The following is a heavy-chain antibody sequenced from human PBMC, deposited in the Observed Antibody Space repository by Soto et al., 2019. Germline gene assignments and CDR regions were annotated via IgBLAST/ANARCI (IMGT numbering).Heavy chain of an antibody. CDR3: ARGFLEWFPIWFDP. J-gene: IGHJ5*02. CDR2: IIPIFGTA. CDR1: GGTFSSYA. V-gene: IGHV1-69*13. D-gene: IGHD3-3*01. Sequence: ASVKVSCKASGGTFSSYAISWVRQAPGQGLEWMGGIIPIFGTANYAQKFQGRVTITADESTSTAYMELSSLRSEDTAVYYCARGFLEWFPIWFDPWGQGTLVTVSS.